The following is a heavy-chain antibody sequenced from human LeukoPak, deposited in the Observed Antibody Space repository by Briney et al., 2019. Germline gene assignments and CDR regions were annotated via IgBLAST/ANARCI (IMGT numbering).Heavy chain of an antibody. V-gene: IGHV1-69*13. CDR2: IIPIFGTA. CDR3: AGGGKVVRGVYFDY. D-gene: IGHD3-10*01. CDR1: GGTFSSYA. J-gene: IGHJ4*02. Sequence: GASVKLSCKASGGTFSSYAISWVRQAPGQGLEWMGGIIPIFGTANYAQKFQGRVTITADESTSTAYMELSSLRSEDTAVYYCAGGGKVVRGVYFDYWGQGTLVTVSS.